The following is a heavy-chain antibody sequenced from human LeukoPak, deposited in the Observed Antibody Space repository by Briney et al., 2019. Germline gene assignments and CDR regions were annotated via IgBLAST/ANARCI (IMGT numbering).Heavy chain of an antibody. CDR2: IIGSVGGP. V-gene: IGHV3-23*01. J-gene: IGHJ4*02. CDR1: GFTFSSYA. D-gene: IGHD5-12*01. Sequence: GGSLRLSCAPSGFTFSSYAMSGAGQAPGKGREWVSSIIGSVGGPYSADSVKCLLTISRDNSKNTLYLQMNSLRAEDTAVYYCAKKKRGGYSGYDVDYWGQGTLVTVSS. CDR3: AKKKRGGYSGYDVDY.